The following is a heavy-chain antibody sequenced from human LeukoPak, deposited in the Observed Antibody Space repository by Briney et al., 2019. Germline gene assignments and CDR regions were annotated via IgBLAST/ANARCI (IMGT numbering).Heavy chain of an antibody. V-gene: IGHV5-51*01. CDR1: GYSFTSYW. D-gene: IGHD3-22*01. J-gene: IGHJ4*02. CDR3: ARHRWYYYDSSGYSRGGYFDY. CDR2: IYPGDSDT. Sequence: GESLKISCKGSGYSFTSYWIGWVRQMPGKGLEWMGIIYPGDSDTRYSPSFQGQVTISADKSISTAYLQWSSLKASDTAMYYCARHRWYYYDSSGYSRGGYFDYWGQGTLVTVSS.